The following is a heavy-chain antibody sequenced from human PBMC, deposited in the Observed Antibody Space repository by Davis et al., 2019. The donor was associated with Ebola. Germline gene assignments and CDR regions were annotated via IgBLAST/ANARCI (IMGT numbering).Heavy chain of an antibody. V-gene: IGHV3-74*01. CDR2: IYSDGRRT. D-gene: IGHD1-14*01. CDR1: GFTFSNFW. CDR3: VIYNNGRGY. J-gene: IGHJ4*02. Sequence: GESLKISCAVSGFTFSNFWMSWVRQAPGKGLVWVSRIYSDGRRTGYAVSVKGRFTISRDNAKNTLYLHLNSLIPEDTAVYYCVIYNNGRGYWGQGSLVTVSS.